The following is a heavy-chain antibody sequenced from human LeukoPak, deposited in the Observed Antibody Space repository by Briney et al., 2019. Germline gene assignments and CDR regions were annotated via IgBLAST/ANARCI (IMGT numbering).Heavy chain of an antibody. CDR3: ARRTGYLNYYYYYYMDV. V-gene: IGHV4-59*11. Sequence: SETLSLTCTVSGGSISSHYWSWIRQPPGKGLEWIGYIYYSGSTNYNPSLKNRVTISVDASRNQCSLKLSSVTAADSAVYYCARRTGYLNYYYYYYMDVWGNGTTVTVSS. CDR1: GGSISSHY. J-gene: IGHJ6*03. CDR2: IYYSGST. D-gene: IGHD3/OR15-3a*01.